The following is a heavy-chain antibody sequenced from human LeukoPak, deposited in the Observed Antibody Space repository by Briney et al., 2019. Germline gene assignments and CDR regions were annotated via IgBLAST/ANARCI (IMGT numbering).Heavy chain of an antibody. D-gene: IGHD3-3*01. Sequence: SETLSLTCAVSGYSISSGYYWGWIRQPPGKGLEWIGSIYHSGSTYYNPSLKSRVTISVDTSKNQFSLKLSSVTAADTAVYYCARLGYYDFWSGYHSYYYYMDVWGKGTTVTVSS. CDR1: GYSISSGYY. V-gene: IGHV4-38-2*01. CDR3: ARLGYYDFWSGYHSYYYYMDV. CDR2: IYHSGST. J-gene: IGHJ6*03.